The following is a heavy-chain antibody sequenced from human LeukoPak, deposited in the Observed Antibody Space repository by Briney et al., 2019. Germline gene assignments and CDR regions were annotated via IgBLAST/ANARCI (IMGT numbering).Heavy chain of an antibody. V-gene: IGHV4-39*07. Sequence: SETLSLTCTVSGGSITSTAYYWGWIRQPPGKGLEWIGSIYYSGNIYYNPSLQSRVTISIDTSKNQFSLKLSSVTAADTAVYYCASSGWYFDYWGQGTLVTVSS. CDR3: ASSGWYFDY. D-gene: IGHD6-19*01. CDR1: GGSITSTAYY. J-gene: IGHJ4*02. CDR2: IYYSGNI.